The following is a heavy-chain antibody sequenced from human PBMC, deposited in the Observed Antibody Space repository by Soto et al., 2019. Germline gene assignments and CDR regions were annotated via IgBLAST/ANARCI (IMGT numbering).Heavy chain of an antibody. V-gene: IGHV4-31*03. J-gene: IGHJ4*02. CDR1: GGSISSGGYY. Sequence: QVQLQESGPGLVKPSQTLSLTCTVSGGSISSGGYYWSWIRQHPGKGLEWIGYIYYSGSTYYNPSLKSRVTISVDTSKNQFSLKLSSVTAADTAVYYCARDVVGVVVPAAPPGWGQGTLVTVSS. CDR2: IYYSGST. D-gene: IGHD2-2*01. CDR3: ARDVVGVVVPAAPPG.